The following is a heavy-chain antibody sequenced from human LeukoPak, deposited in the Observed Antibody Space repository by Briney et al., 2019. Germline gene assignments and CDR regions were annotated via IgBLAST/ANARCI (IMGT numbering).Heavy chain of an antibody. Sequence: ASVKVSCKASGYTFTSYDISWVRQAPGQGLEWMGWTSAYNGNTNYAQKLQGRVTMTTDTSTSTAYMELRSLRSDDTAVYYCARPKYYDILTGDYTVFDYWGQGTLVTVSS. CDR3: ARPKYYDILTGDYTVFDY. V-gene: IGHV1-18*01. J-gene: IGHJ4*02. CDR2: TSAYNGNT. CDR1: GYTFTSYD. D-gene: IGHD3-9*01.